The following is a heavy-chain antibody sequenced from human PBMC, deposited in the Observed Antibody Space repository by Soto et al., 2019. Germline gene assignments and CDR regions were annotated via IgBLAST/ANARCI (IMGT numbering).Heavy chain of an antibody. CDR2: ISYDGSNT. D-gene: IGHD3-10*01. V-gene: IGHV3-30-3*01. Sequence: QVQMVESGGGVVQPGRSLRLSCAASGFTFSSYAMHWVRQAPGKGLEWVAVISYDGSNTYYADSVKGRFTISRDNSKNTLYLQMNSLRAEDTAVYYCAVITMVRGTTHPWGQGTLVTVSS. CDR3: AVITMVRGTTHP. J-gene: IGHJ5*02. CDR1: GFTFSSYA.